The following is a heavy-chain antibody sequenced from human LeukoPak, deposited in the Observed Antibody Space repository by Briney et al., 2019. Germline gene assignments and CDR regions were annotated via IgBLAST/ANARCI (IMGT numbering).Heavy chain of an antibody. CDR3: ARAPLYSGYDPYDAFDI. Sequence: KPGGSLRLSCAASGFTFSSYSMNWVRQAPGKGLEWVSSISSSSSYIYYADSVKGRFTISRDNAKNSLYLQMNSLRAEDTAVYYCARAPLYSGYDPYDAFDIWGQGTMVTVSS. CDR2: ISSSSSYI. J-gene: IGHJ3*02. D-gene: IGHD5-12*01. CDR1: GFTFSSYS. V-gene: IGHV3-21*01.